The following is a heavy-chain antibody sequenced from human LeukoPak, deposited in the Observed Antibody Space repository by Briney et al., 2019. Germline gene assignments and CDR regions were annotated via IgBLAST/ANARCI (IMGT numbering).Heavy chain of an antibody. CDR1: GGTFSSYT. D-gene: IGHD3-10*01. Sequence: RASVKVSCKASGGTFSSYTISWVRQAPGQGLEWMGRIIPILGIANYAQKFQGRVTITGDKFKSTAYMELSSLRAEDTAVYYCARDFVQYYYGSGSLDYWGQGTLVTVSS. CDR3: ARDFVQYYYGSGSLDY. V-gene: IGHV1-69*04. CDR2: IIPILGIA. J-gene: IGHJ4*02.